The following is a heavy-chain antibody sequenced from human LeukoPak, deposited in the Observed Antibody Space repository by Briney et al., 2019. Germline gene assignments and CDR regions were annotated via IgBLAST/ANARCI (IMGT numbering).Heavy chain of an antibody. D-gene: IGHD3-16*01. V-gene: IGHV3-23*01. CDR2: ISSSGGST. Sequence: GGSLRLSCAASGFTFSSYAMSWVRQAPGKGLEWVSAISSSGGSTYYADSVKGRFTISRDNSKNTLYLQMNSLRAEDTAVYYCAKDKSRLGEQKTLDYWGQGTLVTVSS. J-gene: IGHJ4*02. CDR3: AKDKSRLGEQKTLDY. CDR1: GFTFSSYA.